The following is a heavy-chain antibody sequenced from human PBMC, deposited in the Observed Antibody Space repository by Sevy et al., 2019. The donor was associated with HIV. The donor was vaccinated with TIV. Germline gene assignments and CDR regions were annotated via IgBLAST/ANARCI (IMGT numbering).Heavy chain of an antibody. D-gene: IGHD3-10*01. J-gene: IGHJ2*01. CDR1: KFTFSDYY. CDR2: ISNSGSTI. CDR3: AREGDLWYFDF. Sequence: GGSLRLSCAASKFTFSDYYMSWIRQAPGKGLEWVSYISNSGSTIYYADSVKGRFTISRDNAKSSMYLQMNRLRAEDTAVYYCAREGDLWYFDFWGRGTLVTVSS. V-gene: IGHV3-11*01.